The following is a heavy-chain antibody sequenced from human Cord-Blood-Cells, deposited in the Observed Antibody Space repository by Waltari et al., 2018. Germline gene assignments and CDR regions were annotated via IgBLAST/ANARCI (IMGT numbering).Heavy chain of an antibody. CDR2: IYSGGST. J-gene: IGHJ3*02. CDR3: ARARRGGYYNAFDI. V-gene: IGHV3-53*01. D-gene: IGHD3-3*01. CDR1: GFTVSSNY. Sequence: EVQLVESGGGLIQPGGSLRLSCAASGFTVSSNYMSWVRQAPGKGVEWVSVIYSGGSTYYADSVKGRCTISRDNSKNTLYLQMNSLRAEDTAVYYCARARRGGYYNAFDIWGQGTMVTVSS.